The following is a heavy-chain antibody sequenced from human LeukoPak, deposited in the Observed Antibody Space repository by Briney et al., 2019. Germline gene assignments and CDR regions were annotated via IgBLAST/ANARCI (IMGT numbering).Heavy chain of an antibody. CDR2: INHSGST. D-gene: IGHD3-22*01. CDR3: ARGRSGYYDSSGYYYVDWYFDL. V-gene: IGHV4-34*01. J-gene: IGHJ2*01. CDR1: GGSFSGYY. Sequence: SETLSLTCAVYGGSFSGYYWSWIRQPPGKGLEWIGEINHSGSTNYNPSLKSRVTISVDTSKNQFSLKLSSATAADTAVYYCARGRSGYYDSSGYYYVDWYFDLWGRGTLVTVSS.